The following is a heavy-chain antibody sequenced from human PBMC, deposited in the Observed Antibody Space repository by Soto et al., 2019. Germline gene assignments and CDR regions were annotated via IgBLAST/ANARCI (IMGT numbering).Heavy chain of an antibody. D-gene: IGHD3-10*01. Sequence: LRLSCAASGFTFSSYSMSWVRQAPGKGLEWVSGFRSGGDDDTTYYADSVRGRFTISRDNSKNTLFLQMNSLRAEDTAIYYCAKKVNSGSGSQFFDYWGQGTLVTVSS. CDR3: AKKVNSGSGSQFFDY. CDR1: GFTFSSYS. J-gene: IGHJ4*02. V-gene: IGHV3-23*01. CDR2: FRSGGDDDTT.